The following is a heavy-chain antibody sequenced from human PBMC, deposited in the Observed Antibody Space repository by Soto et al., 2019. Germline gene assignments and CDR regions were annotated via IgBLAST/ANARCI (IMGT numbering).Heavy chain of an antibody. CDR1: GGTFSSYA. Sequence: SVKVSCKASGGTFSSYAISWVRQAPGQGLEWMGGIIPIFGTANYAQKFQGRVTITADKSTSTAYMELSSLRSEDTAVYYCARGGYSSSWYPALYYGMDVWGQGTTVTVSS. V-gene: IGHV1-69*06. CDR2: IIPIFGTA. D-gene: IGHD6-13*01. J-gene: IGHJ6*02. CDR3: ARGGYSSSWYPALYYGMDV.